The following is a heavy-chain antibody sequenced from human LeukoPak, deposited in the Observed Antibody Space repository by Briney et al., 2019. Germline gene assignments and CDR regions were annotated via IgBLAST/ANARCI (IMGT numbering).Heavy chain of an antibody. V-gene: IGHV3-23*01. CDR3: ARDILRGNFDY. CDR2: ISGSGGRT. J-gene: IGHJ4*02. Sequence: GGSLRLSCAASGFTFNSYSMSWVRQAPGRGLEWVSAISGSGGRTYYVDSVKGRFTISRDNSKNTLYLQLSSLRAEDTALYYCARDILRGNFDYWGQGTLVTVSS. D-gene: IGHD2-2*02. CDR1: GFTFNSYS.